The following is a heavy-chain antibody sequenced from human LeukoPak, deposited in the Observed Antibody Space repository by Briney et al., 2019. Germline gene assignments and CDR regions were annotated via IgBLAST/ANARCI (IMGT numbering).Heavy chain of an antibody. D-gene: IGHD3-16*01. CDR3: ARRLGGADVFDI. CDR1: GYSFTSYW. V-gene: IGHV5-51*01. CDR2: IYPGDSDS. J-gene: IGHJ3*02. Sequence: GESLKISCKGSGYSFTSYWIAWVRQMPGKGLEWMGIIYPGDSDSKYSRSFQGQVTTSADKSINTAYLQWSSLKASDSAMYYCARRLGGADVFDIWGQGTMVTVSS.